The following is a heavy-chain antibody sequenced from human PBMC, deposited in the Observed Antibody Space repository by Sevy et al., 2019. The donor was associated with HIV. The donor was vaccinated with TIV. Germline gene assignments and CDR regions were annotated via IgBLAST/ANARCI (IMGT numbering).Heavy chain of an antibody. V-gene: IGHV3-43*01. D-gene: IGHD2-21*02. CDR3: AKERNCGRDCLYFQH. J-gene: IGHJ1*01. Sequence: GGSLRLSCAASGFTVSSNYMSWVRQAPGKGLEWVSLINWNGDDTYYADSVKGRFTISRDNSRNSLYLQMNSLRTEDTALYYCAKERNCGRDCLYFQHWGQGTLVTVSS. CDR1: GFTVSSNY. CDR2: INWNGDDT.